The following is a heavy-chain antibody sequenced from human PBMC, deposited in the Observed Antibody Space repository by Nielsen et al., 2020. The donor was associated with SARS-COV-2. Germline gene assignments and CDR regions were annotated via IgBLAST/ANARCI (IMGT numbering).Heavy chain of an antibody. CDR2: IIPIFGTA. CDR3: AAGTIAAAALGFYYYYGMDV. D-gene: IGHD6-13*01. CDR1: GGTFSSYA. V-gene: IGHV1-69*06. J-gene: IGHJ6*02. Sequence: SVKVSCKASGGTFSSYAISWVRQAPGQGLEWMGGIIPIFGTANYAQKFQGRVTITADKSTSTAYMELSSLRSEDTAVYYCAAGTIAAAALGFYYYYGMDVWGQGTTVTVSS.